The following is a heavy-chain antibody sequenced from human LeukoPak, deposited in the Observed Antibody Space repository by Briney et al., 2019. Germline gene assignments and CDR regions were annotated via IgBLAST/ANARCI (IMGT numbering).Heavy chain of an antibody. V-gene: IGHV3-43*02. CDR2: ISGDGGST. J-gene: IGHJ4*02. CDR3: AKDHPLYYYDSSGYYDY. Sequence: GGPLRLSCAASGFTFDDYAMHWVRQAPGKGLEWVSLISGDGGSTYYADSVKGRFTISRDNSKNSLYLQMNSLRTEDTALYYCAKDHPLYYYDSSGYYDYWGQGTLVTVSS. D-gene: IGHD3-22*01. CDR1: GFTFDDYA.